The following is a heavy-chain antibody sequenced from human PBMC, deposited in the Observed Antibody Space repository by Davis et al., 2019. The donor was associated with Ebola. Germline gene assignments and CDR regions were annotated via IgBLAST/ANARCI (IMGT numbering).Heavy chain of an antibody. V-gene: IGHV3-15*01. Sequence: GESLKISCAASGFTFSNAWMSWVRQAPGKGLEWVGRIKSKTDGGTTDYAAPVKGRFTISRDDSKNTLYLQMNSLKTEDTAVYYCTTALAVGLDYWGQGTLVTVSS. J-gene: IGHJ4*02. CDR3: TTALAVGLDY. D-gene: IGHD1-26*01. CDR2: IKSKTDGGTT. CDR1: GFTFSNAW.